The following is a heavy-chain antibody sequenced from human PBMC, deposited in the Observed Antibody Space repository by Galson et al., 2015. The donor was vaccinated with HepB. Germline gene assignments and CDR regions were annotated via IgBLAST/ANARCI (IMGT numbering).Heavy chain of an antibody. CDR2: ISWNSGSI. CDR1: RFTFDDYA. J-gene: IGHJ4*02. V-gene: IGHV3-9*01. Sequence: SLRLSCAASRFTFDDYAMHWVRQAPGKGLEWVSGISWNSGSIGYADSVKGRFTISRDNAKNSLYLQMNSLRAEDTALYYCARMVLLWFGEFPGYFDYWGQGTLVTVSS. D-gene: IGHD3-10*01. CDR3: ARMVLLWFGEFPGYFDY.